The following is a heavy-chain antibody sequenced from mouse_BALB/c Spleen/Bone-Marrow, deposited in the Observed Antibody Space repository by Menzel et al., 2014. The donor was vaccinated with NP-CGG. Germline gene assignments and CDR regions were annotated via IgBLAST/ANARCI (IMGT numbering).Heavy chain of an antibody. V-gene: IGHV5-4*02. D-gene: IGHD2-12*01. CDR2: ISAGGSYT. CDR3: AREDDNGSWFAY. Sequence: EVKLEESGGGLVKPGGSLKLSCAASGFTFSDYYMYWVRQTPEKRLEWVGTISAGGSYTYYPDSVKGRFTISRDNAKNNLYLTMSRLKSEDTAMYYGAREDDNGSWFAYWGQGTLVTVSA. CDR1: GFTFSDYY. J-gene: IGHJ3*01.